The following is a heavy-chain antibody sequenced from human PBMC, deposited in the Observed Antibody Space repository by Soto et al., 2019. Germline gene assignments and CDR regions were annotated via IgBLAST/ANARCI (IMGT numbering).Heavy chain of an antibody. CDR1: GFSFSSHA. CDR3: VRDGRLQLQGEFFDH. CDR2: ISSTSSYI. J-gene: IGHJ5*02. D-gene: IGHD2-21*02. Sequence: DVPLVESGGGLVKPGGSLRLSCAASGFSFSSHAMNWVRQAPGRGLEWVSSISSTSSYIHHAASVKGRVTISRDNAKSSLYLQLDGLRVDDTGVYYCVRDGRLQLQGEFFDHWGQGILVTVSS. V-gene: IGHV3-21*06.